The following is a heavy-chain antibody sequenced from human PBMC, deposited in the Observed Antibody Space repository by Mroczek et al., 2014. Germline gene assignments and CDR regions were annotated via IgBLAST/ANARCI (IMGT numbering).Heavy chain of an antibody. D-gene: IGHD5-24*01. CDR3: ARGLGGWLQFLGDAFDI. CDR2: INPSGGST. J-gene: IGHJ3*02. Sequence: QVQLVESGAEVKKPGASVKVSCKASGYTFTSYYMHWVRQAPGQGLEWMGIINPSGGSTSYAQKFQGRVTMTRDTSTSTVYMELSSLRSEDTAVYYCARGLGGWLQFLGDAFDIWGQGTMVTVSS. V-gene: IGHV1-46*03. CDR1: GYTFTSYY.